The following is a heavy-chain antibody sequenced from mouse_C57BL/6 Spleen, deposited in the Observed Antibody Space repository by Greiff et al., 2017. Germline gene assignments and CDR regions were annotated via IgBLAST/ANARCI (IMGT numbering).Heavy chain of an antibody. CDR3: ARYYDYIYARDD. D-gene: IGHD2-4*01. V-gene: IGHV1-52*01. Sequence: QVQLQQPGAELVRPGSSVKLSCKASGYTFTSYWMHWVKQRPIQGLEWIGNIDPSDSETHYNQKFKDKATLTVDKSSSTAYMQLSSLTSEDSAVYYSARYYDYIYARDDWGQGTSVTVSS. CDR1: GYTFTSYW. CDR2: IDPSDSET. J-gene: IGHJ4*01.